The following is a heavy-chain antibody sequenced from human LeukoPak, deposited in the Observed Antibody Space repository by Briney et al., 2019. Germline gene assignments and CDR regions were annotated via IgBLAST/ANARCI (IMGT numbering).Heavy chain of an antibody. J-gene: IGHJ4*02. Sequence: SETLSLTCTVSGGSISSYYWSWIRQPAGKGLEWIGRIYTSGSTNYNPSLKSRVTMSVDTSKNQFSLKLSSVTAADTAVYYCARTRGTMVRGVIYYFDYWGQGTLVTVSS. D-gene: IGHD3-10*01. CDR2: IYTSGST. CDR1: GGSISSYY. V-gene: IGHV4-4*07. CDR3: ARTRGTMVRGVIYYFDY.